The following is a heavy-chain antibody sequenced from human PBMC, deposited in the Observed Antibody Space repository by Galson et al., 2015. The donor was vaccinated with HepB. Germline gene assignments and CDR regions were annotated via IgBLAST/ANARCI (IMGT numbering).Heavy chain of an antibody. CDR3: AKDLKRVIRNVEVTTDATYRYYGMDA. J-gene: IGHJ6*02. D-gene: IGHD1-1*01. CDR1: GFALSRFD. V-gene: IGHV3-30*18. Sequence: SLRLSCAASGFALSRFDMHWVRQAPGKGLEWVAVISYNGSDKYYADSVKGRLIISRDNSKNTVYLQMNSLRVEDTAVYYCAKDLKRVIRNVEVTTDATYRYYGMDAWGQGTTVTVSS. CDR2: ISYNGSDK.